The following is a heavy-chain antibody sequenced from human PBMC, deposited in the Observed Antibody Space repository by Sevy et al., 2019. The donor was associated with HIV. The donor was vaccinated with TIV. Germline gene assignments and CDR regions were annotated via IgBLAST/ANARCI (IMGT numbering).Heavy chain of an antibody. Sequence: GGSLRLSSAASGFIFTTYWMSWFRQAPGKGREWVAPINNDGSEKYYVDSVKGRFTISRDNAKNSVYLQMNSLRVEDSAVYYCARMSSGWAPFDYWGQGTLVTVSS. J-gene: IGHJ4*02. D-gene: IGHD6-19*01. CDR1: GFIFTTYW. V-gene: IGHV3-7*01. CDR2: INNDGSEK. CDR3: ARMSSGWAPFDY.